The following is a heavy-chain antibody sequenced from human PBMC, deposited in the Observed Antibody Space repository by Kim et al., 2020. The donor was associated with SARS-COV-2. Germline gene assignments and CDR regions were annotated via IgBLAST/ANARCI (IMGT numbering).Heavy chain of an antibody. J-gene: IGHJ6*02. CDR3: ARVPPGDFWYYNGMDV. Sequence: GGSLRLSCAASGFTFSSYSMNWVRQAPGKGLEWVSSISSSSSYIYYADSVKGRFTISRDNAKNSLYLQMNSLRAEDTAVYYCARVPPGDFWYYNGMDVWGQGTTVTVSS. CDR1: GFTFSSYS. V-gene: IGHV3-21*01. CDR2: ISSSSSYI. D-gene: IGHD3-3*01.